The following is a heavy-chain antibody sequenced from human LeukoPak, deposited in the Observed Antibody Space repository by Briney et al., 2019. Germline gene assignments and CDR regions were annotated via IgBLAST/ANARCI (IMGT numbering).Heavy chain of an antibody. CDR1: GGSISSYY. J-gene: IGHJ5*02. D-gene: IGHD6-19*01. CDR2: IYYSGST. V-gene: IGHV4-59*01. Sequence: SETLSLTCTVSGGSISSYYWSWVRQPPGKGLEWIGYIYYSGSTNYNPSLKSRVTISVDTSKNQFSLKLSSVTAADTAVYYCARHFRRYSSGCAFDPWGQGTLVTVSS. CDR3: ARHFRRYSSGCAFDP.